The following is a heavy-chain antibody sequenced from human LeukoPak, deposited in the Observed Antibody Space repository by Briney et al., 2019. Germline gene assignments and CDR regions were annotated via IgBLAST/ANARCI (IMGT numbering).Heavy chain of an antibody. J-gene: IGHJ4*02. CDR3: ARRLCTSGVCYYYFDY. CDR2: IYPGDSDT. D-gene: IGHD2-8*01. V-gene: IGHV5-51*01. CDR1: GYSFSNYW. Sequence: GESLQISCKGSGYSFSNYWIGWVRQMPGKGLEWMGIIYPGDSDTRYSPSFQGQVTISADKSINTAYLQWSSLKASDTAIYYCARRLCTSGVCYYYFDYWGQGTLVAVPS.